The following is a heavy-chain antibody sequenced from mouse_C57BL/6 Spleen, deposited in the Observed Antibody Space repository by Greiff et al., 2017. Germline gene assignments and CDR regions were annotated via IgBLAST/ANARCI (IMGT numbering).Heavy chain of an antibody. J-gene: IGHJ1*03. V-gene: IGHV5-4*03. CDR2: ISDGGSYT. Sequence: EVMLVESGGGLVKPGGSLKLSCAASGFTFSSYAMSWVRQTPEKRLEWVATISDGGSYTYYPDNVKGRFTISRDNAKNNLYLQMSHLKSEDTAMYYCARGAYGSSSDWYFDVWGTGTTVTVSS. CDR1: GFTFSSYA. D-gene: IGHD1-1*01. CDR3: ARGAYGSSSDWYFDV.